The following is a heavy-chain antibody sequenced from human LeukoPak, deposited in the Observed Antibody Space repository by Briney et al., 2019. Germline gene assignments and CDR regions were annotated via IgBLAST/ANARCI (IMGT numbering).Heavy chain of an antibody. CDR1: GGSISSGSYY. Sequence: KTSQTLSLTCTVSGGSISSGSYYWSWIRQPAGKGLEWIGRIYPSGTTNYNPSLKSRVTISVDTSKNQFSLKLRSVTAADTAVYYCAGGQEVVAENYFDYWGQGTLVTVSS. CDR3: AGGQEVVAENYFDY. D-gene: IGHD5-12*01. J-gene: IGHJ4*02. CDR2: IYPSGTT. V-gene: IGHV4-61*02.